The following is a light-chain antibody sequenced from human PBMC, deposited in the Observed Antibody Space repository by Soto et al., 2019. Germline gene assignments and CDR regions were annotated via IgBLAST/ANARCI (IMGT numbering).Light chain of an antibody. Sequence: EIVMTQSPATLSVSPGERATLSCRASQSVSSNLAWYQQKPGRAPRLLIYGASTRVTGGPARFSGSGSGTEFTFTISSLQSEDFAVYYCQQYNNWPPWAFGQGTKVEIK. V-gene: IGKV3-15*01. CDR2: GAS. CDR3: QQYNNWPPWA. J-gene: IGKJ1*01. CDR1: QSVSSN.